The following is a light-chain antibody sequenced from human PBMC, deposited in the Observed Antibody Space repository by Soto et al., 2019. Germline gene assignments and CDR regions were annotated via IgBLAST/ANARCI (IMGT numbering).Light chain of an antibody. J-gene: IGLJ1*01. CDR1: SSDVGGYNY. CDR3: CSYAGSYTFV. Sequence: QSALTQPRSVSGSPGQSVTISCTGTSSDVGGYNYVSWYQQHPGKAPKLMIYDVSKRPSGVPDRFSGSKSGNTASLTISGLQAEDEADYYCCSYAGSYTFVFGTGNKLTV. V-gene: IGLV2-11*01. CDR2: DVS.